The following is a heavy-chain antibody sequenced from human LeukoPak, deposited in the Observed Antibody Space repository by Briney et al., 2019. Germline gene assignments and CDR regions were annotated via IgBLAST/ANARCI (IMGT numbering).Heavy chain of an antibody. CDR2: ISSCSSYI. V-gene: IGHV3-21*01. J-gene: IGHJ4*02. CDR1: GFTFSSYS. Sequence: GGSLRLSCAASGFTFSSYSMNWVRQAPGQGLEWVSSISSCSSYIYYADSVKGRFTISRDNSQNTLYLQMNSLRADDTAVYYCVRGALASCGGGRCHGIFDNWGQRILVTVSS. D-gene: IGHD2-21*01. CDR3: VRGALASCGGGRCHGIFDN.